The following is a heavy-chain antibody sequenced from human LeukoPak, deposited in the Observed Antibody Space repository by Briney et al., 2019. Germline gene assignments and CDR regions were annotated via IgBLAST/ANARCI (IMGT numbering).Heavy chain of an antibody. J-gene: IGHJ4*02. CDR2: ISGGGMT. CDR1: GFTVSNSY. D-gene: IGHD2-21*02. V-gene: IGHV3-53*01. CDR3: TRGFGGDLLGYYFDS. Sequence: GGSLRLSCVASGFTVSNSYMTWVRQTPGKGLEWVAFISGGGMTLYADSVKGRFIISRDYSKDTLHLQMNRLTVTDTAVYYCTRGFGGDLLGYYFDSRGQGTQVTVSS.